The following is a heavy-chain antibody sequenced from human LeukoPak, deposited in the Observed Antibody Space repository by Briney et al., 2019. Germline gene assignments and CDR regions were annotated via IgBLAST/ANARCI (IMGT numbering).Heavy chain of an antibody. CDR3: XXDMGYNTGCTRFGY. D-gene: IGHD6-19*01. CDR2: IRYDGSNQ. J-gene: IGHJ4*02. CDR1: GFTFSSYG. Sequence: PGGSLRLSCAASGFTFSSYGMHWVRQAPGKGLEWVAFIRYDGSNQYYADSVKGRFTISRDSSKNTLYLQMNSLRGDDTAVYYXXXDMGYNTGCTRFGYWGQGTLVTVSS. V-gene: IGHV3-30*02.